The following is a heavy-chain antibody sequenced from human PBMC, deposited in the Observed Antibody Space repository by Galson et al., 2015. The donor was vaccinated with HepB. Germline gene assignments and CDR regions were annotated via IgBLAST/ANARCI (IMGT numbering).Heavy chain of an antibody. Sequence: SLRLSCAASGFTFSSYGMHWVRQAPGKGLEWVAVISYDGSNKYYADSVKGRFTISRNNSKNTLYLQMNSLRAEDTAVYYCAKDRAVAGNYPDAFDIWGQGTMVTVSS. CDR2: ISYDGSNK. J-gene: IGHJ3*02. V-gene: IGHV3-30*18. CDR3: AKDRAVAGNYPDAFDI. CDR1: GFTFSSYG. D-gene: IGHD6-19*01.